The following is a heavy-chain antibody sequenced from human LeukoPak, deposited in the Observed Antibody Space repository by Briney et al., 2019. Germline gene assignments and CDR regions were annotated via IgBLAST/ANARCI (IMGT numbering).Heavy chain of an antibody. CDR1: GGSISSYY. Sequence: SETLSLTCTVSGGSISSYYWSWIRQPPGKGLEWIGYIYYSGSTNYKPSLKSRVTISVDTSKNQFSLKLSSVTAADTAVYYCARGGYYDILTGRYYYYYYMDVWGKGTTVTVSS. CDR3: ARGGYYDILTGRYYYYYYMDV. D-gene: IGHD3-9*01. V-gene: IGHV4-59*01. J-gene: IGHJ6*03. CDR2: IYYSGST.